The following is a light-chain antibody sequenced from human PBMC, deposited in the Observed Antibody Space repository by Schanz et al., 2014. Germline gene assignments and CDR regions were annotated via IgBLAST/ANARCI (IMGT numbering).Light chain of an antibody. V-gene: IGLV2-8*01. Sequence: QSALTQPPSASGSPGQSVTISCTGTSSDVGGYNYVSWYQQHPGKAPKLMIYDVNNRPSGVSDRFSGSKSGNTASLTISGLQAEDEADYYCSSYASNNNVLFGGGTKLTVL. CDR1: SSDVGGYNY. J-gene: IGLJ2*01. CDR2: DVN. CDR3: SSYASNNNVL.